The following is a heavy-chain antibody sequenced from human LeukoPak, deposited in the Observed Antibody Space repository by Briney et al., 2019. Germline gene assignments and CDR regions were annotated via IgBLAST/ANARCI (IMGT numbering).Heavy chain of an antibody. J-gene: IGHJ4*02. V-gene: IGHV3-21*01. CDR2: ISSGSTYI. CDR1: GFTFSTYT. D-gene: IGHD3-9*01. CDR3: ARVFYDILTGYSEAFDY. Sequence: GGSLRLSCAASGFTFSTYTMNWVRQAPGKGLEWVSSISSGSTYIYYADSVKGRFTISRDNAKNLLYLQMNSLRAEDMAVYYCARVFYDILTGYSEAFDYWGQGTLVTVSS.